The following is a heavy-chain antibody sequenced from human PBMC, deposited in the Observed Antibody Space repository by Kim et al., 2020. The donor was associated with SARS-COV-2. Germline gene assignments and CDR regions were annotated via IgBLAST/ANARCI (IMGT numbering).Heavy chain of an antibody. CDR2: IYHSGST. D-gene: IGHD2-15*01. Sequence: SETLSLTCTVSGYSISSGYYWGWIRQPPGKGLEWIGSIYHSGSTYYNPSLKSRVTISVDTSKNQFSLKLSSVTAADTAVYYCARGPLFCSGGSCFDYWGQGTLVTVSS. V-gene: IGHV4-38-2*02. J-gene: IGHJ4*02. CDR3: ARGPLFCSGGSCFDY. CDR1: GYSISSGYY.